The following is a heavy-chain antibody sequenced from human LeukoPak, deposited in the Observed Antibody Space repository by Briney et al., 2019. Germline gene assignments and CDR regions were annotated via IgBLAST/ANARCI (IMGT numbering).Heavy chain of an antibody. D-gene: IGHD5/OR15-5a*01. CDR2: ISYDGSNK. J-gene: IGHJ4*02. Sequence: GGSLRLSCAASGFTFSSYGMHWVHQAPGKGLEWVAVISYDGSNKYYADSVKGRFTISRDNSKNTLYLQMNSLRAEDTAVYYCAKEGAILRGYSVTFFDYWGQGTLVTVSS. CDR1: GFTFSSYG. V-gene: IGHV3-30*18. CDR3: AKEGAILRGYSVTFFDY.